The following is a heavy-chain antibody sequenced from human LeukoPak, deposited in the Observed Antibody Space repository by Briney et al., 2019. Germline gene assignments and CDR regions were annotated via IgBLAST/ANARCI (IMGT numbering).Heavy chain of an antibody. J-gene: IGHJ2*01. Sequence: SQTLSLTCTVSGGSISSGGYYWSWIRQHPGKGLEWIGYIYYSGSTNYNPSLKSRVTISVDTSKNQFSLKLSSVTAADTAVYYCARGGYSYGPNRHWYFDLWGRGTLVTVSS. CDR2: IYYSGST. CDR3: ARGGYSYGPNRHWYFDL. D-gene: IGHD5-18*01. CDR1: GGSISSGGYY. V-gene: IGHV4-31*03.